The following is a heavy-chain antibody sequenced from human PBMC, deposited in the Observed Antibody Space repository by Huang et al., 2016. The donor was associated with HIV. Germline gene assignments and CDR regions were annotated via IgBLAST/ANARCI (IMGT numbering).Heavy chain of an antibody. CDR3: TTGTRDYLNAFDI. CDR1: GFSFSSAW. J-gene: IGHJ3*02. CDR2: IKSKTDRGTT. D-gene: IGHD1-7*01. Sequence: EVQLVESGGGLVKPGGSLRLSCEVSGFSFSSAWMNWVRKASGKGLEWVGRIKSKTDRGTTDYAAAVKGRFTISRDDSKTTLYLQMNSLKTEDTGVYYCTTGTRDYLNAFDIWGQGTKVTVSS. V-gene: IGHV3-15*07.